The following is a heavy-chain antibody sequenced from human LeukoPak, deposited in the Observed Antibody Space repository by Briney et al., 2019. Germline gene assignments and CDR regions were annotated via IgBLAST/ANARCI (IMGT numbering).Heavy chain of an antibody. CDR3: ARAGRWEGRPHAFDI. CDR1: GFTFSSYW. D-gene: IGHD1-26*01. V-gene: IGHV3-7*01. J-gene: IGHJ3*02. Sequence: PGGSLRLSCAASGFTFSSYWMSWVRQAPGKGLEWVANIKQDGSEKYYVDSVKGRFTISRDNAKNSLYLQMNSLRAEDTAVYYCARAGRWEGRPHAFDIWGQGTMVTVSS. CDR2: IKQDGSEK.